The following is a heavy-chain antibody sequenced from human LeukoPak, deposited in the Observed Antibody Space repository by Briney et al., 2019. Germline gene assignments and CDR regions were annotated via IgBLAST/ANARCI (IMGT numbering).Heavy chain of an antibody. Sequence: GGSLRLSCAASGFSFSRYAMSWVRQAPGKGLEWVSSVSGGSATIYYADSVKGRFTIFGDNSKNTVYLQMNNLRADDTAVYYCAKDPRVATIEIFDSWGQGTLVTVSS. V-gene: IGHV3-23*01. J-gene: IGHJ4*02. D-gene: IGHD5-24*01. CDR2: VSGGSATI. CDR1: GFSFSRYA. CDR3: AKDPRVATIEIFDS.